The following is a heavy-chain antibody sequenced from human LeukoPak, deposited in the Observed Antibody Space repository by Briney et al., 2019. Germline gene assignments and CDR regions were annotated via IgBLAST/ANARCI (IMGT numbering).Heavy chain of an antibody. V-gene: IGHV1-2*02. CDR2: INPNSGGT. CDR1: GYTFTGYY. Sequence: GASVKVSCKASGYTFTGYYMHWVRQAPGQGLEWMGWINPNSGGTNYAQKLQGRVTMTTDTSTSTAYMELRSLRSDDTAVYYCARERITGYCSGGSCYSWGAFDIWGQGTMVTVSS. D-gene: IGHD2-15*01. J-gene: IGHJ3*02. CDR3: ARERITGYCSGGSCYSWGAFDI.